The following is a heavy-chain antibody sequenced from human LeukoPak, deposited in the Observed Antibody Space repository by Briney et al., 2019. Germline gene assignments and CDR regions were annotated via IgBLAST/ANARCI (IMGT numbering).Heavy chain of an antibody. CDR1: GFTFSSYS. CDR2: ISSSGSTI. D-gene: IGHD3-10*01. Sequence: GGSLRLSCAASGFTFSSYSMNWVRQAPGKGLEWVSYISSSGSTIYYADSVKGRFTISRDNAKNSLYLQMNSLRAEDTAVYYCARDQRFGPRNAFDIWGQGTMVTVSS. J-gene: IGHJ3*02. V-gene: IGHV3-48*04. CDR3: ARDQRFGPRNAFDI.